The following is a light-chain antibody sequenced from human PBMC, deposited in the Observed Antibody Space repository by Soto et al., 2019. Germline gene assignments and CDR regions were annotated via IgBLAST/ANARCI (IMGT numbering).Light chain of an antibody. CDR1: QSVSSSS. V-gene: IGKV3-20*01. CDR2: GAS. CDR3: QQYGSAPWT. J-gene: IGKJ1*01. Sequence: EIVLTQSPCTLSLSPGERATLSCRASQSVSSSSLAWYQQKPGQAPRLLIYGASSRATGIPDRFSGSGSGTDFTLTISRLEPEDFAVYYCQQYGSAPWTFGQGTKVEIK.